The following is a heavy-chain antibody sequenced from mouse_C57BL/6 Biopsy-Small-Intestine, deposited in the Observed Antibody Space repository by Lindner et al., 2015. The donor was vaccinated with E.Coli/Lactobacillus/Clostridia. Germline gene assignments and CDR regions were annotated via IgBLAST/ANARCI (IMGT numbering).Heavy chain of an antibody. Sequence: VQLQESGPELVKSGTSVKISCVASGYSITSNHVNWVKQSPEKSLEWIGEINPSTGDTTYNEKFRAKATLTIDKSSSTAYMQLKSLTSEDSAVYYCTRREVYYFDYWGPGHHSHSLI. CDR1: GYSITSNH. J-gene: IGHJ2*01. CDR2: INPSTGDT. V-gene: IGHV1-42*01. CDR3: TRREVYYFDY.